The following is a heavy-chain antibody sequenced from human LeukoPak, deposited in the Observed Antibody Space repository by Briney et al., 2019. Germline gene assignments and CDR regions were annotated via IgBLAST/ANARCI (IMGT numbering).Heavy chain of an antibody. Sequence: PGGSLRLSCAASGFTFSSYAMSWVRQAPGKGLEWVSAISGSGGSTYYADSVKGRFTISRDNSKNTLYLQMNSLRAADTAVYYCAKSTEPAAMNSASSFGYCGQGTLVTVSS. CDR1: GFTFSSYA. V-gene: IGHV3-23*01. D-gene: IGHD2-2*01. CDR2: ISGSGGST. J-gene: IGHJ4*02. CDR3: AKSTEPAAMNSASSFGY.